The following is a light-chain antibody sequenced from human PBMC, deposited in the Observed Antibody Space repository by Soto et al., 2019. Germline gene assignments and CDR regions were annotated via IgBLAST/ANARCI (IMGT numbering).Light chain of an antibody. CDR3: SSTAGNNNLV. J-gene: IGLJ3*02. CDR2: EVS. V-gene: IGLV2-8*01. Sequence: QSVLTQPPSASGSPGQSVTISCTGTSSDVGGHNYVSWYQHHPGKAPKLIIYEVSKRPSGVPDRFSGSKSGNTASLTVSGLQAEDEAVYYCSSTAGNNNLVFGGGTKLTVL. CDR1: SSDVGGHNY.